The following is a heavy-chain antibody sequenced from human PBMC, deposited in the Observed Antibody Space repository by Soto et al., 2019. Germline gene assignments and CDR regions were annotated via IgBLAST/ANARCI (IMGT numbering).Heavy chain of an antibody. D-gene: IGHD1-1*01. J-gene: IGHJ3*02. CDR1: GGTFSSQT. CDR3: ARPAVNDLDADSSAFDI. CDR2: VIPIIGEG. V-gene: IGHV1-69*02. Sequence: QVQLVQSGAEVKEPGSSVKVSCKVSGGTFSSQTINWVRQVPGQGLEWMGSVIPIIGEGKYAQSFLGRVTITAERPRSHASRKRRGWESEATAVYYCARPAVNDLDADSSAFDIWGQGTMVTVSS.